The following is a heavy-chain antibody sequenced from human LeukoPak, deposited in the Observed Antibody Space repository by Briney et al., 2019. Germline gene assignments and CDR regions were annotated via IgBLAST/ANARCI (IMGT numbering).Heavy chain of an antibody. CDR3: ATYTPLGQWLVPPLKGWFDP. Sequence: GASVTVSCKASGYTFTSYGISWVRQAPGQGLEWMGWISAYNGNTNYAQKLQGRVTMTTDTSTSTAYMELSSLRSEDTAVYYCATYTPLGQWLVPPLKGWFDPWGQGTLVTVSS. D-gene: IGHD6-19*01. V-gene: IGHV1-18*01. J-gene: IGHJ5*02. CDR1: GYTFTSYG. CDR2: ISAYNGNT.